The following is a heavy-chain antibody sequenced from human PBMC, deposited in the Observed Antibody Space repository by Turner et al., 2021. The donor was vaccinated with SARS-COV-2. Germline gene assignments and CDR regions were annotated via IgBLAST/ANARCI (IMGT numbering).Heavy chain of an antibody. Sequence: QVQLVESGGGVVQPGRSLRLSCAASGFTFSSYGMHWVRQAPGKGLEWVAVISYDGSNKYYADSVKGRFTISRDNSKNTLYLQMNSLRAEDTAVYYCATRIVVVVTATNAFGYWGQGTLVTVSS. J-gene: IGHJ4*02. V-gene: IGHV3-30*03. CDR2: ISYDGSNK. CDR1: GFTFSSYG. D-gene: IGHD2-15*01. CDR3: ATRIVVVVTATNAFGY.